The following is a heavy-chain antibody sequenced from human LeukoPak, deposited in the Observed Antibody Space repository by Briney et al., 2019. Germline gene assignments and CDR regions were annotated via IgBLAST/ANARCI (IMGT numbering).Heavy chain of an antibody. CDR1: GGSIRSYY. CDR2: IYYSGST. V-gene: IGHV4-59*01. J-gene: IGHJ4*02. Sequence: SETLSLTRSVSGGSIRSYYWSWIRQAPGKGLEWIGYIYYSGSTNYNPSLKSRVTTSIDTSRNQFSLKLSSVTAADTAVYYCARVLKFYYSSGSYSYYFDYWGRGTLVTVSS. D-gene: IGHD3-10*01. CDR3: ARVLKFYYSSGSYSYYFDY.